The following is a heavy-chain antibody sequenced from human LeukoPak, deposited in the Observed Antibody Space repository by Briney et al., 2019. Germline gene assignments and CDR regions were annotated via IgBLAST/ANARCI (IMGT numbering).Heavy chain of an antibody. D-gene: IGHD6-19*01. V-gene: IGHV4-59*01. J-gene: IGHJ5*02. CDR1: GGSISDYY. CDR2: IYYSGTT. CDR3: SRAVAGSVGWFDP. Sequence: SETLSLTCTASGGSISDYYWSWIRQSPGKGLEGIGYIYYSGTTNYNPSLKSRVTISVDTSKNQFSLKLSSVTAADTAVYLCSRAVAGSVGWFDPWGQGTLVTVSS.